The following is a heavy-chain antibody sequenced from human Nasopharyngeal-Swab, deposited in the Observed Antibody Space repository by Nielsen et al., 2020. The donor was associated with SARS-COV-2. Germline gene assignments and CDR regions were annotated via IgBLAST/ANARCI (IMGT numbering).Heavy chain of an antibody. D-gene: IGHD1-26*01. Sequence: WIRQPPGKGLEWVANIKQDGSEKYYVDSVRGRFPISRDNTKNSLYLQMNSLRAEDTAVYYCARDSGSYPFFDYWGQGTLVTVSS. J-gene: IGHJ4*02. CDR2: IKQDGSEK. V-gene: IGHV3-7*01. CDR3: ARDSGSYPFFDY.